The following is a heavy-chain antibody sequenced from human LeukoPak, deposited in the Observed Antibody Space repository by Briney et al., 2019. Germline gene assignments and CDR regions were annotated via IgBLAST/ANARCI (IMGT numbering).Heavy chain of an antibody. CDR2: IGLSGSPL. CDR3: ARKDFSSGSFSY. D-gene: IGHD3-22*01. J-gene: IGHJ4*02. V-gene: IGHV3-11*04. Sequence: PGRSLRLSCAVSGFPFTRFYMSWIRQAPGKGLEWISYIGLSGSPLDYADSVRGRFTISRDNARNSLYLEMNSLRAEDTAVYYCARKDFSSGSFSYWGQGTLVTVSS. CDR1: GFPFTRFY.